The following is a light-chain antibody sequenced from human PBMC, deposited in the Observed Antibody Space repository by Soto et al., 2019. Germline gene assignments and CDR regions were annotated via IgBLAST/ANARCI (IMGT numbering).Light chain of an antibody. J-gene: IGLJ3*02. CDR2: EDS. V-gene: IGLV2-23*01. CDR3: CSYAGSYTWV. CDR1: SSDIGNYNL. Sequence: QSVPTQPASVSGSPGQSITISCTGTSSDIGNYNLVSWYQQHPGKAPKLMIHEDSKRPSGVSNRFSGSKSGNTASLTISGLRTEDEADYYCCSYAGSYTWVFGGGTKLTVL.